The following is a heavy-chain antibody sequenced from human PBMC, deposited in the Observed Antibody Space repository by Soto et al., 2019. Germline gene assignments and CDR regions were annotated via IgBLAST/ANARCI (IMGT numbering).Heavy chain of an antibody. V-gene: IGHV4-59*08. CDR2: VHHSWGS. J-gene: IGHJ6*02. Sequence: QVQLQESGPGLVKPSETLSLSCTVSGGSISSYYWSWFRQSPGKRMEWIGYVHHSWGSSYNPSLHSRGAISLAPTKSQFSLKVTSVPATEPGVYYCAGQGFGPLHGLVDVWGQGTTVTVSS. CDR3: AGQGFGPLHGLVDV. D-gene: IGHD3-10*01. CDR1: GGSISSYY.